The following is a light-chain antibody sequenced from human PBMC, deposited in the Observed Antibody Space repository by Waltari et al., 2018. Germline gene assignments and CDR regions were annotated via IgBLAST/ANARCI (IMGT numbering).Light chain of an antibody. J-gene: IGKJ2*01. Sequence: EIVMTQSPGTLSVSPGERLTLSCRASQSVSSHLAWYQQKPGQAPTLLIYCASTRAPVMPAKFSGSGSGTEFTLTIRSLQAEDIADYYCQKYSDWPYTFGQGTKQEIK. CDR1: QSVSSH. CDR3: QKYSDWPYT. V-gene: IGKV3-15*01. CDR2: CAS.